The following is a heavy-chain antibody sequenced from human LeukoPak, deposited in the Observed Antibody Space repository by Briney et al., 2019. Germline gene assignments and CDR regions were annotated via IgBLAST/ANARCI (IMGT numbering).Heavy chain of an antibody. CDR3: ARGWSGSYYSHYYYYMDV. J-gene: IGHJ6*03. D-gene: IGHD1-26*01. Sequence: GASVKVSCKASGYTFTGYYMHWVRQAPGQRPEWVGWINPNSGGTNYAQKFQGRVTMTRDTSISTAYMALSRLRSDDTAVYYCARGWSGSYYSHYYYYMDVWGKGTTVTVSS. CDR1: GYTFTGYY. V-gene: IGHV1-2*02. CDR2: INPNSGGT.